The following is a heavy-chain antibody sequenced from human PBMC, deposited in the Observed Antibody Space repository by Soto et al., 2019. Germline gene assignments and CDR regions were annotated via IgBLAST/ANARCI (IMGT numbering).Heavy chain of an antibody. CDR3: ARDGRIAARLGWFDP. CDR1: GFTFSDYY. D-gene: IGHD6-6*01. V-gene: IGHV3-7*01. J-gene: IGHJ5*02. CDR2: INQDGSEK. Sequence: VHLVESGGGLVKPGGSLRLSCAASGFTFSDYYMSWNRQAPGRGLEGVANINQDGSEKFYVDSAKGRFTIYRDNAQDSLYLQMNSPRGEDTAVYYCARDGRIAARLGWFDPWGQGTLVTVSS.